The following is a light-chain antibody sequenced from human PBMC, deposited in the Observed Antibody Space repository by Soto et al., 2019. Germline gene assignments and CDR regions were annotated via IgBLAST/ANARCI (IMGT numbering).Light chain of an antibody. V-gene: IGKV3-20*01. J-gene: IGKJ2*01. CDR2: GAS. CDR3: QQYGSSPQYT. CDR1: QSVSSNR. Sequence: EIVLTQSPGTLSLSPGERATLSCRASQSVSSNRLAWYQNKLGQAPRLLIYGASTRATGIPDRFSGSGSGTDFTLTISRLEPEDFAVYYCQQYGSSPQYTFGQGTKLEIK.